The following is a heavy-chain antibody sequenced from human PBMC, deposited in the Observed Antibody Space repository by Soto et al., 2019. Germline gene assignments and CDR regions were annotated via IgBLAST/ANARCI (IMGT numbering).Heavy chain of an antibody. D-gene: IGHD4-17*01. CDR2: IYYSGST. Sequence: SETLSLTCTVSGGSVSSGSYYWSWIRQPPGKGLEWIGYIYYSGSTNYNPSLKSRVTISVDTSKNQFSLKLSSVTAADTAVYYCAREDTTTVTTNYWGQGTLVTVSS. J-gene: IGHJ4*02. CDR3: AREDTTTVTTNY. V-gene: IGHV4-61*01. CDR1: GGSVSSGSYY.